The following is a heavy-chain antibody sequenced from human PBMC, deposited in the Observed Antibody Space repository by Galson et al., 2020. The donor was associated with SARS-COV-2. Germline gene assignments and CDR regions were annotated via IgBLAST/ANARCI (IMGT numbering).Heavy chain of an antibody. J-gene: IGHJ2*01. V-gene: IGHV4-38-2*02. D-gene: IGHD3-22*01. CDR2: VYPSGTT. Sequence: SETLSLTCTVSGYSVSTTNSWGWVRQPPGRGLEWIGSVYPSGTTYYNPSLKSRVTIPADTSKNQFSLRLDSVTAADTALYYCARQGVNMIVLVTVPGWYFDRWGRGTLVTVSS. CDR1: GYSVSTTNS. CDR3: ARQGVNMIVLVTVPGWYFDR.